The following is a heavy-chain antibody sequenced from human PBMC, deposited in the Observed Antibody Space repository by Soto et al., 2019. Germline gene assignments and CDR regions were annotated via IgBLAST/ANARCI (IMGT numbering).Heavy chain of an antibody. CDR3: ARDKRECSSTSCYSGVDDYYYYYMDV. CDR2: INAGNGNT. CDR1: GYTFTSYA. D-gene: IGHD2-2*01. J-gene: IGHJ6*03. Sequence: ASVKVSCKASGYTFTSYAMHWVRQAPGQRHEWMGWINAGNGNTKYSQKFQGRVTITRDTSASTAYMELSSLRSEDTAVYYCARDKRECSSTSCYSGVDDYYYYYMDVWGKGTTVTVSS. V-gene: IGHV1-3*01.